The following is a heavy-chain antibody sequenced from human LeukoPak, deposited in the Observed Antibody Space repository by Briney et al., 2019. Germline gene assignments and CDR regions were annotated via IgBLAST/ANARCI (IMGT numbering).Heavy chain of an antibody. Sequence: GRSLRLSCAASGFTFSSYGMHWVRQASGKGLEWETVISYDGSNKYYADSVKGRFTISRDNSKNTLYLQMNSLRAEDTAVYYCAKAPGVRSTYYFDYWGQGTLVTVSS. V-gene: IGHV3-30*18. J-gene: IGHJ4*02. CDR3: AKAPGVRSTYYFDY. CDR2: ISYDGSNK. CDR1: GFTFSSYG. D-gene: IGHD7-27*01.